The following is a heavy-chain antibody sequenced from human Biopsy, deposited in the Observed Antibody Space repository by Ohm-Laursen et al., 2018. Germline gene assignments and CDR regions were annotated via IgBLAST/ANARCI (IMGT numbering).Heavy chain of an antibody. CDR3: VGGQRGPPIGVTVPGDAFDL. Sequence: SVKVSCKASGVTFDTYAFGWVRQAPGQGLEWMGGRIPYFNTMYYARNFQDRAVITADRSARTTDMQLSGLRPDDTAVYYCVGGQRGPPIGVTVPGDAFDLWGPGTMVTVSP. CDR2: RIPYFNTM. D-gene: IGHD2/OR15-2a*01. J-gene: IGHJ3*01. CDR1: GVTFDTYA. V-gene: IGHV1-69*13.